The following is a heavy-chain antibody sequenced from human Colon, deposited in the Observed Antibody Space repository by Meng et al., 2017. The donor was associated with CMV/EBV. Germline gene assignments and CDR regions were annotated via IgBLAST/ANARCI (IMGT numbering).Heavy chain of an antibody. Sequence: GGSLRLSCAASGFTFSSYEMNWVRQAPGKGLEWVSYISSSGSTIYYADSVKGRFTISRDNAKKSLYLQMNSLRAEDTAVYYCARDRWQANVEPGPMDVWGQGTTVTVSS. CDR1: GFTFSSYE. D-gene: IGHD5-24*01. CDR2: ISSSGSTI. CDR3: ARDRWQANVEPGPMDV. V-gene: IGHV3-48*03. J-gene: IGHJ6*02.